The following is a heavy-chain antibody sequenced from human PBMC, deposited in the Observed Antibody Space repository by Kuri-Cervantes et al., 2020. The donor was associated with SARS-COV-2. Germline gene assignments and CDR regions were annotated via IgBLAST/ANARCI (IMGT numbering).Heavy chain of an antibody. J-gene: IGHJ6*03. D-gene: IGHD5-24*01. CDR1: GFTFDDYA. Sequence: GESLKISCAASGFTFDDYAMHWVRQAPGKGLEWVSLISGDGGSTYYADSVKGRFTISRDNSKNSLYLQMNSLRTEDTALYYCAKANVENDTYCYYYMDVWGQGTTVTVSS. V-gene: IGHV3-43*02. CDR2: ISGDGGST. CDR3: AKANVENDTYCYYYMDV.